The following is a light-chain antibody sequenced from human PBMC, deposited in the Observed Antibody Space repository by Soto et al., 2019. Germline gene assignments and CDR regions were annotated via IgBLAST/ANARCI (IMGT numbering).Light chain of an antibody. V-gene: IGKV3-20*01. CDR1: QSVSSNY. J-gene: IGKJ5*01. CDR3: QQYGSSPTT. CDR2: VAS. Sequence: EIVLTQSPGTLSLSPGERATLSCRASQSVSSNYLAWYQQKPGQAPRVLIYVASSRATGIPDRFSGSGSGTDFTLTIIRLEPEDFAVYYCQQYGSSPTTFGQGTRLEIK.